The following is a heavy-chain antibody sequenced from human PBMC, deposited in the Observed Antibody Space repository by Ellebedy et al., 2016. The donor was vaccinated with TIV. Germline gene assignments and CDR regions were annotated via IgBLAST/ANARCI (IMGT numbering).Heavy chain of an antibody. D-gene: IGHD5-12*01. CDR3: ARDSGHSGADADF. CDR2: INPKSGGT. V-gene: IGHV1-2*02. Sequence: ASVKVSXXASGYTFTNYYMHWVRQAPGQGLEWLGWINPKSGGTHFAQKFQARVTMTADTSISTVYMELSSLRSDDTAVYYCARDSGHSGADADFWGQGALVTVSS. CDR1: GYTFTNYY. J-gene: IGHJ4*02.